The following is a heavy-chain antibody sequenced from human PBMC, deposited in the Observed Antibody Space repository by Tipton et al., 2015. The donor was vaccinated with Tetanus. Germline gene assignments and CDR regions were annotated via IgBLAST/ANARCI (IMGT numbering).Heavy chain of an antibody. CDR3: AREADCSGGSCFSGDFDN. J-gene: IGHJ4*02. V-gene: IGHV3-33*01. CDR2: SWYDGTDQ. CDR1: GFIFSSYG. Sequence: SLRLSCAASGFIFSSYGIHWVRQAPGKGLEWVAVSWYDGTDQYYADSVKGRFTLSRDNSKNTLYLQMDSLRAEDTALYYCAREADCSGGSCFSGDFDNWGQGTQVTGSS. D-gene: IGHD2-15*01.